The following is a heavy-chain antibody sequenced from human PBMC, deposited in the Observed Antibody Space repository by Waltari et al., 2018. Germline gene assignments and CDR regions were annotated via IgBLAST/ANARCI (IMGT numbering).Heavy chain of an antibody. D-gene: IGHD3-3*01. J-gene: IGHJ5*02. CDR2: IRPPDRV. CDR1: GASFSSYY. V-gene: IGHV4-34*01. CDR3: TRGGNYDFWSHSPFVDP. Sequence: QVQLQQWGAGLLKPSETLSLTCAVYGASFSSYYWGWVRQSPGKGLEWIGQIRPPDRVNYNPTLKSRVTISVDTSASQFSLKLYSVTAADTGLYFCTRGGNYDFWSHSPFVDPWGQGTLVTVSS.